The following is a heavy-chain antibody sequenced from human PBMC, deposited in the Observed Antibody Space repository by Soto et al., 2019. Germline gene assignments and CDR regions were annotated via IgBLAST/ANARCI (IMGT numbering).Heavy chain of an antibody. CDR3: ARVRYFDGAYYFDY. V-gene: IGHV4-4*02. CDR2: IFHSGSS. CDR1: GDSISINHW. Sequence: PSETLSLTCAVSGDSISINHWWSWVRQPPGKGLEWIGEIFHSGSSNYNPSLESRVTISVDNSKNQFSLKLTSVTAADTAMYYCARVRYFDGAYYFDYWGQGTLVTVSS. D-gene: IGHD3-9*01. J-gene: IGHJ4*02.